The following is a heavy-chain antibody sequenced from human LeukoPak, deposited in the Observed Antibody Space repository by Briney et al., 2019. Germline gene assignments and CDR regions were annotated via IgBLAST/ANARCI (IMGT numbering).Heavy chain of an antibody. V-gene: IGHV4-38-2*02. D-gene: IGHD3-22*01. J-gene: IGHJ5*02. CDR2: IYHSVST. CDR3: ARMLYDSSGYSNWFDP. CDR1: GYSISSDYY. Sequence: SETLSLTCTVSGYSISSDYYWGWIRQPPGKALEWFGSIYHSVSTFYNPSLQSRVTISVDTSKTQFSLKLSSVTAADTAVYYCARMLYDSSGYSNWFDPWGPGPLVTVSS.